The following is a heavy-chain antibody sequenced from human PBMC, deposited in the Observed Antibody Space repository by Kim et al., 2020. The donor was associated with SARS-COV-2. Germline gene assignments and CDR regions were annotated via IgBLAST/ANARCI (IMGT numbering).Heavy chain of an antibody. Sequence: GGSLRLSCAASGFTVNTNYMSWVRQAPGKGLEWVSVIYSGGTIYYADSVKGRFTISRDNSKNTVYLQMNSLRAEDTALYYCARATYDGSRYYYRYYFDYWGQGTLVTVSS. V-gene: IGHV3-66*02. J-gene: IGHJ4*02. CDR1: GFTVNTNY. CDR3: ARATYDGSRYYYRYYFDY. CDR2: IYSGGTI. D-gene: IGHD3-22*01.